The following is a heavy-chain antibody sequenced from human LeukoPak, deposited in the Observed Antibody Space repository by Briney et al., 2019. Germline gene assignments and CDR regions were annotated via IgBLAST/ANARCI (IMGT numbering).Heavy chain of an antibody. CDR2: IYYSGST. CDR3: ARGDSSGYYPYH. V-gene: IGHV4-30-4*01. CDR1: GGSISSGDYY. Sequence: SETLSLTCTVSGGSISSGDYYWSWIRQPPGKGLEWIGYIYYSGSTYYNPSLKSRVTISVDTSKNQFSLKLSSVTAADTAVYYCARGDSSGYYPYHWGQGTLVTVSS. J-gene: IGHJ5*02. D-gene: IGHD3-22*01.